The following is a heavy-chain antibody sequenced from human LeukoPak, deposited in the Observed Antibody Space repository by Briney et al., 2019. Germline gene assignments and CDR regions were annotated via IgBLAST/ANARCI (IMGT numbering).Heavy chain of an antibody. CDR3: ASDRYGVSPDY. J-gene: IGHJ4*02. D-gene: IGHD4-17*01. CDR1: GDSISSYF. V-gene: IGHV4-59*01. Sequence: SETLSLTCTVSGDSISSYFWSWIRQPPGKGLEWIGYIYFSGSTNYNPSLKSRVTMSLDTSRNQFSLKLNSVTAADTAVYYCASDRYGVSPDYWGQGTMVTVSS. CDR2: IYFSGST.